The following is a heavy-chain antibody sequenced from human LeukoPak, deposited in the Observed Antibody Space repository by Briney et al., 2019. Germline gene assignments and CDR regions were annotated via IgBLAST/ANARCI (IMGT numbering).Heavy chain of an antibody. V-gene: IGHV4-59*01. D-gene: IGHD5-24*01. Sequence: SETLSLTCTVPGGSISSYYWSWIRQPPGKGLEWIGYIYYSGSTNYNPSLKSRVTISVDTSKNQFSLKLSSVTAADTAVYYCARAEDGYNFEAFDYWGQGTLVTVSS. J-gene: IGHJ4*02. CDR1: GGSISSYY. CDR2: IYYSGST. CDR3: ARAEDGYNFEAFDY.